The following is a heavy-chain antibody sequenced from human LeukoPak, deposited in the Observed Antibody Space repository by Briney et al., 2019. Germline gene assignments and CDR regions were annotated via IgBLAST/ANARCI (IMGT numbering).Heavy chain of an antibody. J-gene: IGHJ5*02. CDR1: GYTFTSYY. Sequence: EASVKVSCKASGYTFTSYYMHWVRQAPGQGLEWMGIINPSGGSTSYAQKFQGRVTVTRDMSTSTVYMELSSLRSEDTAVYYCARDALPHYSNNWFDPWGQGTPVTVS. D-gene: IGHD2-2*01. CDR3: ARDALPHYSNNWFDP. V-gene: IGHV1-46*01. CDR2: INPSGGST.